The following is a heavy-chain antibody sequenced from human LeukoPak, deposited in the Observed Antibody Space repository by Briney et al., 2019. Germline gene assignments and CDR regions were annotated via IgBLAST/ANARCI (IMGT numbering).Heavy chain of an antibody. CDR2: ISSDGSST. Sequence: GGSLRLSCAASGFTFSSYWMIWIRQAPGKGLVWVSRISSDGSSTNYADSVKGRFTISRDNAKNTLYLQMNSLRAEDTAVYYCGILSWDAFDIWGQGTMVTVSS. CDR1: GFTFSSYW. J-gene: IGHJ3*02. V-gene: IGHV3-74*01. D-gene: IGHD4/OR15-4a*01. CDR3: GILSWDAFDI.